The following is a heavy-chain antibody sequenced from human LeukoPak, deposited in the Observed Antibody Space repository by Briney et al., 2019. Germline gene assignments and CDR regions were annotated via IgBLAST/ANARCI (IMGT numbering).Heavy chain of an antibody. CDR2: ISSNSSYI. CDR3: ARVAQQLVNAFDI. Sequence: RTGGSLRLSCAASGFTFRSYRMNWVRQAPGKGLEWVSSISSNSSYIYYADSVKGRFTISIDNAKNSLYLQMNSLRAEDTAVYYCARVAQQLVNAFDIWGQGTMVTVSS. J-gene: IGHJ3*02. CDR1: GFTFRSYR. D-gene: IGHD6-13*01. V-gene: IGHV3-21*01.